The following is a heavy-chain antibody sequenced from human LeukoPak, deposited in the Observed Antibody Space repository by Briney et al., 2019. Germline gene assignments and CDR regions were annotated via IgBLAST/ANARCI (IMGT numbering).Heavy chain of an antibody. CDR1: GYTLTELS. D-gene: IGHD6-19*01. CDR3: ATAFRSGWTHQDAFDI. Sequence: ASVKVSCKVSGYTLTELSMHWVRQAPGKGLEWMGGFDPEDGETIYAQKFQGRVTMTEDTSTDTAYMELSSLRSEDTAVYYCATAFRSGWTHQDAFDIWGQGTMVTVSS. CDR2: FDPEDGET. V-gene: IGHV1-24*01. J-gene: IGHJ3*02.